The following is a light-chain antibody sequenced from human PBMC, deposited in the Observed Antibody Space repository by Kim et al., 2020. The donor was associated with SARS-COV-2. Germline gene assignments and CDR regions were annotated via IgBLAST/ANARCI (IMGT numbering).Light chain of an antibody. Sequence: SYELTQPPSVSVAPGKTARITCGGNIIGSKSVHWYQQKPGQAPVLVIYYDSDRPSGIPERFSGSNSGNTATLTISRVEAGDEADYYCQVWDSSSDPVVFGGGTQLTVL. CDR3: QVWDSSSDPVV. CDR1: IIGSKS. CDR2: YDS. J-gene: IGLJ2*01. V-gene: IGLV3-21*04.